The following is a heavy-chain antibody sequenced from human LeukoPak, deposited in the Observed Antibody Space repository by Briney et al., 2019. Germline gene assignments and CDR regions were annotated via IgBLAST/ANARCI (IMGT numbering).Heavy chain of an antibody. D-gene: IGHD4-23*01. CDR3: AAQTTVVTPYFDY. V-gene: IGHV1-58*01. CDR1: GFTFTSSA. CDR2: IVVGSGNT. J-gene: IGHJ4*02. Sequence: RASVKVSCKASGFTFTSSAVQWVRQARGQRLEWIGWIVVGSGNTNYAQKFQERVTITRDMSTSTAYMELSSLRSEDTAAYYCAAQTTVVTPYFDYWGQGTLVTVSS.